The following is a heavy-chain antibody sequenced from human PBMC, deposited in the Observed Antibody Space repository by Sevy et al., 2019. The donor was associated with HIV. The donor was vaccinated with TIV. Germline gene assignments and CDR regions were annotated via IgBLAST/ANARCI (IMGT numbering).Heavy chain of an antibody. Sequence: GGSLRLSCAASGFTLSNCSMNWVRQAPGKGLEWISYIRSGDDTIYYAQSVKGRFTFSRDNAKNSLYLQMDSLTDEDTAVYYCAKDRWDTTSPSRALDFWGQGTLVTVSS. CDR2: IRSGDDTI. D-gene: IGHD1-26*01. J-gene: IGHJ4*02. CDR3: AKDRWDTTSPSRALDF. CDR1: GFTLSNCS. V-gene: IGHV3-48*02.